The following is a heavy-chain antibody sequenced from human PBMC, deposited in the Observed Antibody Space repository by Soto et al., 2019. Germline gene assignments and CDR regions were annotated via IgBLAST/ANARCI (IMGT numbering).Heavy chain of an antibody. CDR3: ARGGYYDFWSRYSKWFDP. D-gene: IGHD3-3*01. V-gene: IGHV4-59*01. CDR2: IYYSGST. CDR1: GGSISSYD. J-gene: IGHJ5*02. Sequence: SETLSLTCTVSGGSISSYDCSWIRQPPWKGLGWIGYIYYSGSTNYNPSLKSRVTISVDTSKNQFSLKLSSVTAADTAVYYCARGGYYDFWSRYSKWFDPWGQGTLVTVSS.